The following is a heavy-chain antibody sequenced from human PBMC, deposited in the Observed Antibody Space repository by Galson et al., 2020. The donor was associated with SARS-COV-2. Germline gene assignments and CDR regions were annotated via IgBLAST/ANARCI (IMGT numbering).Heavy chain of an antibody. V-gene: IGHV3-53*01. J-gene: IGHJ4*02. CDR1: GFIVSNNY. D-gene: IGHD3-3*01. CDR3: GRDGYPSYDFWSGTLDS. Sequence: GESLKISCAASGFIVSNNYMSWVRQAPGKGLEWVSVIYSGGTTYYADSVKGRFTISRDNSKNILYLQMDTLRAEDTAMYYCGRDGYPSYDFWSGTLDSWGQGTLVTVSS. CDR2: IYSGGTT.